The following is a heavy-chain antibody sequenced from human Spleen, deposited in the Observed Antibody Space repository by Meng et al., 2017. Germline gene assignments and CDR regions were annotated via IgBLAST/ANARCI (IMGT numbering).Heavy chain of an antibody. CDR3: ATLTDINGRDY. CDR1: GGSFNDFS. Sequence: QVQQLPSGAALVKPSETLSLTCGVYGGSFNDFSWRWIRQPPGKGLEWIGEINHRGITGYNPSLKSRVTISVVTSKKQYSLKLNSVAAADTAMYYCATLTDINGRDYWVQGTLVTVSS. D-gene: IGHD2-8*01. J-gene: IGHJ4*02. CDR2: INHRGIT. V-gene: IGHV4-34*01.